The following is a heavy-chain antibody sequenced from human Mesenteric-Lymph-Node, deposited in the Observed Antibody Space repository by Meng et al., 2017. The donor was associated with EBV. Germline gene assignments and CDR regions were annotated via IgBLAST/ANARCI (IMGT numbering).Heavy chain of an antibody. CDR3: AQSLGGYSLDYNYCDP. J-gene: IGHJ5*02. D-gene: IGHD5-18*01. Sequence: QLTLEGSGPTLVAPTPTLPLLCALSGFSISARGEGVAWIRQPPGKALEWLAVIYWDDDKRYSPSLKSRLRITKDTSKNQVVLTMTDMDPVDTGTYYCAQSLGGYSLDYNYCDPWGQGTLVTVSS. CDR2: IYWDDDK. V-gene: IGHV2-5*02. CDR1: GFSISARGEG.